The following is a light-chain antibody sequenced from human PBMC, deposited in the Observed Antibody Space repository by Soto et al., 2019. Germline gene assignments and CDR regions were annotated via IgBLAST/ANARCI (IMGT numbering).Light chain of an antibody. J-gene: IGKJ1*01. CDR2: DAS. CDR3: QQYNNWPWT. V-gene: IGKV3-15*01. Sequence: ILVTQSPATVSVCPGERATLSSMASQSVSSKLAWYQQKPGQAPRLLIYDASSRATGIPATFSGSGSGTEFTLTINSLQSEDFAVYYCQQYNNWPWTFGQGTKVDI. CDR1: QSVSSK.